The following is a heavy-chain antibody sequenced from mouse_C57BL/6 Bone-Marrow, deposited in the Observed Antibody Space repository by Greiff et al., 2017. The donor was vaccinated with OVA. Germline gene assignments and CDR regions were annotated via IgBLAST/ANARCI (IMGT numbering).Heavy chain of an antibody. CDR3: ARDYRRYFDV. D-gene: IGHD2-12*01. CDR1: GFSLSTSGMG. V-gene: IGHV8-12*01. CDR2: IYWDDDK. J-gene: IGHJ1*03. Sequence: QVTLKESGPGILQSSQTLSLTCSFSGFSLSTSGMGVSWIRQPSGKGLEWLAHIYWDDDKRYNPSLKSRLTISKDTSRNQGFLKITSVDTADTATYYCARDYRRYFDVWGTGTTVTVSS.